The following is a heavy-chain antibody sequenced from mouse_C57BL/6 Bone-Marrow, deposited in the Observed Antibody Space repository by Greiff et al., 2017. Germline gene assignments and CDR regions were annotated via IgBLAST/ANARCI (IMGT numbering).Heavy chain of an antibody. CDR1: GFTFSSYT. J-gene: IGHJ3*01. CDR2: ISGGGGNT. Sequence: EVQVVESGGGLVKPGGSLKLSCAASGFTFSSYTMSWVRQTPEKRLEWVATISGGGGNTYYPDSVKGRFTISRDNAKNTLYLQMSSLRSEDTALYYCARHGAQAGFAYWGQGTLVTVSA. CDR3: ARHGAQAGFAY. V-gene: IGHV5-9*01. D-gene: IGHD3-2*02.